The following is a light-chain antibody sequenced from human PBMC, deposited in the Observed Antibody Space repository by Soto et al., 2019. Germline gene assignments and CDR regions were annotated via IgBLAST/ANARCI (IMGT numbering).Light chain of an antibody. Sequence: QSALTQPASVSGSPGQSITISCTGTSSDIGAYNYVSWYQQHPGKAPKLIIYEVSNRPSGVSNRFSGSKSGNTASLTISGLQDEDEADYYCSSYASSSAPHVVFGGGTKLTVL. J-gene: IGLJ2*01. CDR1: SSDIGAYNY. V-gene: IGLV2-14*01. CDR2: EVS. CDR3: SSYASSSAPHVV.